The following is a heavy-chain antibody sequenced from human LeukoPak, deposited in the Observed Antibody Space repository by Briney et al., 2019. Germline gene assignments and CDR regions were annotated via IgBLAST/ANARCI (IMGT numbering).Heavy chain of an antibody. J-gene: IGHJ4*02. CDR1: GGSINSHY. D-gene: IGHD4-17*01. Sequence: SETLSLTCTVSGGSINSHYWSWIRQPPGKGLEWIGYIYYSGSTNYNPSLKSRVTISVDTSKNQFSLKLSSVTAADTAVYYWARQQRDYGDYSLSFDYWGQGTLVTVSS. V-gene: IGHV4-59*11. CDR3: ARQQRDYGDYSLSFDY. CDR2: IYYSGST.